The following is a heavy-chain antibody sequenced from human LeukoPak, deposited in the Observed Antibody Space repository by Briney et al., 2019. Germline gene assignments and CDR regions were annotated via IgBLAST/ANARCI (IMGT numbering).Heavy chain of an antibody. V-gene: IGHV4-59*01. J-gene: IGHJ6*03. CDR1: GGSISSYY. CDR3: ARKGYSYAYCYMDV. CDR2: IYYSGST. D-gene: IGHD5-18*01. Sequence: PSETLSLTCTVSGGSISSYYWSWVRQPPGKGLEWIGYIYYSGSTNYNPSLKSRVTISVDTSKNQFSLKLSSVTAADTAVYYCARKGYSYAYCYMDVWGKGTTVTVSS.